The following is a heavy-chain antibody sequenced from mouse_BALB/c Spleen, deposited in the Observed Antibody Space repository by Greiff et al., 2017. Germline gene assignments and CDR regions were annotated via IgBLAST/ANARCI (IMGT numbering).Heavy chain of an antibody. CDR1: GFNIKDYY. CDR3: AMITTWFAY. J-gene: IGHJ3*01. Sequence: EVQLVESGAELVRPGALVKLSCKASGFNIKDYYMHWVKQRPEQGLEWIGWIDPENGNTIYDPKFQGKASITADTSSNTAYLQLSSLTSEDTAVYYCAMITTWFAYWGQGTLVTVSA. D-gene: IGHD2-4*01. V-gene: IGHV14-1*02. CDR2: IDPENGNT.